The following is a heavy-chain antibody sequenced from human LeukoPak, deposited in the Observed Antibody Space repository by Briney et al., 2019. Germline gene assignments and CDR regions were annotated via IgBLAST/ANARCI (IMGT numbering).Heavy chain of an antibody. CDR3: ARGVGFIVAGTYYFDY. J-gene: IGHJ4*02. D-gene: IGHD6-25*01. CDR2: INPNSGGT. Sequence: ASVKVSCKASGYTFTGYYMHWVRQAPGQGLEWIGWINPNSGGTNYAQKFQGRVTMTRDTSISTAYMELSRLRSDDTAVYYCARGVGFIVAGTYYFDYWGQGTLVTVSS. V-gene: IGHV1-2*02. CDR1: GYTFTGYY.